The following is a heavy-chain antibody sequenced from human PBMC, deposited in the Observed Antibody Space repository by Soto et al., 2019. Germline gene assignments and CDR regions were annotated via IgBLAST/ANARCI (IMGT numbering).Heavy chain of an antibody. D-gene: IGHD3-22*01. CDR2: IYYSGST. CDR1: GGYISSSSYY. J-gene: IGHJ6*02. V-gene: IGHV4-39*01. CDR3: ARPTYYYDSSGYRRPSYGMDV. Sequence: PSETLSLTCTVSGGYISSSSYYWGWIRQPPGKGLEWIGSIYYSGSTYYNPSLKSRVTISVDTSKNQFSLKLSSVTAADTAVYYCARPTYYYDSSGYRRPSYGMDVWGQGTTVTVSS.